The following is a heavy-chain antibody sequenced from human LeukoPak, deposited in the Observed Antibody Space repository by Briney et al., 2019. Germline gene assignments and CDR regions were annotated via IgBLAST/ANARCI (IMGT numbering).Heavy chain of an antibody. CDR3: ARGPYTHYDSSGDYYNGFDP. J-gene: IGHJ5*02. D-gene: IGHD3-22*01. V-gene: IGHV1-8*03. CDR1: GYTFTSYD. CDR2: MNPNSGNT. Sequence: ASVKVSCKASGYTFTSYDINWVRQATGQGLEWMGWMNPNSGNTGYAQKFQGRVTITMNTSISTAYMELSSLTSEDTAVYYCARGPYTHYDSSGDYYNGFDPWGQGTLVTVSS.